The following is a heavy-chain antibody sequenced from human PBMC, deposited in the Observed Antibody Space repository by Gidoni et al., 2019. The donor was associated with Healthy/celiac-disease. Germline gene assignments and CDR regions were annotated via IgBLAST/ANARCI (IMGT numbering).Heavy chain of an antibody. D-gene: IGHD6-19*01. CDR1: GGTFSSYA. CDR3: ARGSSVWPPTDY. Sequence: VQLVQSGAEVKQTASSVKVSCKASGGTFSSYAISWVRQAPGQGLEWMGGIIPIFGTANSAQKFQGRVTITADKATSTAYMELHSLRSEDPAAYYCARGSSVWPPTDYWGQGTLATVSS. J-gene: IGHJ4*02. V-gene: IGHV1-69*06. CDR2: IIPIFGTA.